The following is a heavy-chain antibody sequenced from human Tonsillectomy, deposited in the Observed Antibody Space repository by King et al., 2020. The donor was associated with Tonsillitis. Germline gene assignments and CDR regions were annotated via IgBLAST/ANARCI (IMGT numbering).Heavy chain of an antibody. V-gene: IGHV4-34*01. Sequence: QVQLQQWGAGLLKPSETLSLTGAVYGGSFSGYYWSWIRQPPGKGLEWIGEINHSESTNYNPSLKSRFTISVDTSKNQFSLKRSSVTAADTAVYYCARGGVYFQHWGQGTLVTVSS. D-gene: IGHD3-16*01. J-gene: IGHJ1*01. CDR1: GGSFSGYY. CDR2: INHSEST. CDR3: ARGGVYFQH.